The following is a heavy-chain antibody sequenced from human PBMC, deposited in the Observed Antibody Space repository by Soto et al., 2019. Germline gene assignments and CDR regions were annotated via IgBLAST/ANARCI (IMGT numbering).Heavy chain of an antibody. CDR1: GYSFTSYW. J-gene: IGHJ2*01. CDR3: ARRGGYGDPPSGWYFDL. CDR2: IYPGDSDT. D-gene: IGHD4-17*01. Sequence: GESLKISCKGSGYSFTSYWIGWVRQMPGKCLELMGIIYPGDSDTRYSPSFQGQVTISADKSISTAYLQWSSLKASDTAMYYCARRGGYGDPPSGWYFDLWGRGTLVTVSS. V-gene: IGHV5-51*01.